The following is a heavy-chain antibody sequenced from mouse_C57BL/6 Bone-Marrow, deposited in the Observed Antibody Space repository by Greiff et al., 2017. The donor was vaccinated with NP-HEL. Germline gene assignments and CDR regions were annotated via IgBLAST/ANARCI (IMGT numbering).Heavy chain of an antibody. CDR2: IDPETGGT. D-gene: IGHD2-3*01. J-gene: IGHJ2*01. CDR3: TRSRGWLPRYFDY. V-gene: IGHV1-15*01. Sequence: QVQLQQSGAELVRPGASVTLSCKASGYTFTDYEMHWVKQTPVHGLEWIGAIDPETGGTAYNQKFKGKAILTADKSSSTAYMELRSLTSEDSAVYYCTRSRGWLPRYFDYWGQGTTLTVSS. CDR1: GYTFTDYE.